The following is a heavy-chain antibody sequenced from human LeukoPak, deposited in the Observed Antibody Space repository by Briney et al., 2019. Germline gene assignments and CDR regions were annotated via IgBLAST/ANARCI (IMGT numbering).Heavy chain of an antibody. CDR3: ARGPGVKGRSSSPDY. Sequence: GGSLRLSCAASGFTFSSYSMNWVRQAPGKGLEWASYISSSSGTIYDADSVKGRFTISRDNAKNSVHLQMNSLRAEDTAVYYCARGPGVKGRSSSPDYWGLGTLVTVSS. CDR1: GFTFSSYS. V-gene: IGHV3-48*01. D-gene: IGHD6-13*01. CDR2: ISSSSGTI. J-gene: IGHJ4*02.